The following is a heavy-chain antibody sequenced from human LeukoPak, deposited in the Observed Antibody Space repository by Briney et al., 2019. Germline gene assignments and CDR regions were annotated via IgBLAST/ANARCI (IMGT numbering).Heavy chain of an antibody. J-gene: IGHJ6*03. D-gene: IGHD5-18*01. Sequence: PSETLSLTCTVSGGSISSYYWSWIRQPPGKGLEWIGYIHYSGSTNYNPSLKSRVTISVDTSKNQFSLKLSSVTAADTAVYYCARTTEGGYTYGYFYYYMGVWGKGTTVTISS. CDR2: IHYSGST. V-gene: IGHV4-59*01. CDR3: ARTTEGGYTYGYFYYYMGV. CDR1: GGSISSYY.